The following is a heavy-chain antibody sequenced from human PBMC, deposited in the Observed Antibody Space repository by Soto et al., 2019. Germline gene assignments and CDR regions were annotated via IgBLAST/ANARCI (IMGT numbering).Heavy chain of an antibody. V-gene: IGHV4-34*01. J-gene: IGHJ4*02. Sequence: SSETLSLTCAVYGGSFSGYYWSWIRQPPGKGLEWIGEINHSGSTNYNPSLKSRVTISVDTSKNQFSLKLSSVTAADTAVYYCARVLVRGVIILGPSYFDYWGQGTLVTVYS. CDR2: INHSGST. CDR1: GGSFSGYY. D-gene: IGHD3-10*01. CDR3: ARVLVRGVIILGPSYFDY.